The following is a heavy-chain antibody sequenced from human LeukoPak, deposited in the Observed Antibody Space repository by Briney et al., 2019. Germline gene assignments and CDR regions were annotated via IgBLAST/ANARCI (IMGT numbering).Heavy chain of an antibody. CDR3: ARGRDGYNWGNDY. CDR1: GFTFSDYY. Sequence: GGSLRLSCAASGFTFSDYYMNWIRQTPGKGLGWVSYISSSGSSIYYTDSVKGRFTISRDNAKNSLYLQMNSLRAEDPAVYYCARGRDGYNWGNDYWGEGTLVTVSS. V-gene: IGHV3-11*01. J-gene: IGHJ4*02. CDR2: ISSSGSSI. D-gene: IGHD5-24*01.